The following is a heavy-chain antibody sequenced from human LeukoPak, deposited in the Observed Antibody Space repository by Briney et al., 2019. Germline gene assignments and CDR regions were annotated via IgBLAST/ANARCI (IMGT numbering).Heavy chain of an antibody. J-gene: IGHJ4*02. CDR2: ISYDGSNK. D-gene: IGHD3-9*01. V-gene: IGHV3-30*03. Sequence: GGSLRLSCAASGFTFSSYGMHWVRQAPGKGLEWVAVISYDGSNKYYADSVKGRFTISRDNSKNTLYLQMNSLRAEDTAVYYCAQNGLYYDILTGYFDYWGQGTLVTVSS. CDR3: AQNGLYYDILTGYFDY. CDR1: GFTFSSYG.